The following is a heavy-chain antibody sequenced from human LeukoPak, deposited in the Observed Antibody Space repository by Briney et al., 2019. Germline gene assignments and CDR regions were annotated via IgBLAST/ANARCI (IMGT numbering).Heavy chain of an antibody. CDR1: GYTFTGYY. J-gene: IGHJ4*02. Sequence: SVKVSCKASGYTFTGYYMHWVRQPPGQGLEGMGWINPNSGGSNYAQRFQGRVTMTRDTSISTAYMELSRLRSDDTVVYFCAPSLAGGWYYFDYWGQGTLVTVSS. V-gene: IGHV1-2*02. D-gene: IGHD6-19*01. CDR3: APSLAGGWYYFDY. CDR2: INPNSGGS.